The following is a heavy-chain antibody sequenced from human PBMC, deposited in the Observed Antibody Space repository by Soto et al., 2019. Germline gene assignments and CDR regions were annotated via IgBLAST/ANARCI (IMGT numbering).Heavy chain of an antibody. CDR3: TIGSWSGEVFDI. V-gene: IGHV1-69*02. D-gene: IGHD2-21*01. J-gene: IGHJ3*02. Sequence: QVQLVQSGAEVKKPGSAVKVSCKDSGGTFSTYSMFWVRQAPGQGLEWMGRIIPMLGLANYAQKFQGRVTLTADKSTGTAYMELSSLRSEDTALYYCTIGSWSGEVFDIWGQGTMVTVSS. CDR2: IIPMLGLA. CDR1: GGTFSTYS.